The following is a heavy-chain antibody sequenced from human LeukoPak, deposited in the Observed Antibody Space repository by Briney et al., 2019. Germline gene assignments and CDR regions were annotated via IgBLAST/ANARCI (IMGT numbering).Heavy chain of an antibody. J-gene: IGHJ4*02. V-gene: IGHV3-21*01. CDR3: TRAHLHYYDSSGYYYRPRYFDY. D-gene: IGHD3-22*01. Sequence: GGSLRLSCAASGFTFSSYSMNWVRQAPGKGLEWVSSISSSSSYIYYADSVKGRFTISRDNAKNSLYLQMNSLRAEDTAVYYCTRAHLHYYDSSGYYYRPRYFDYWGQGTLVTVSS. CDR2: ISSSSSYI. CDR1: GFTFSSYS.